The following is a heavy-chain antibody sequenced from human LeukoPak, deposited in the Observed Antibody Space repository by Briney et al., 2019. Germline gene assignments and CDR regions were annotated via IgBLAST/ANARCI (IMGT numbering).Heavy chain of an antibody. D-gene: IGHD3-22*01. V-gene: IGHV3-53*01. CDR1: GFTVSSNY. CDR3: ARDLYYDDAFDI. CDR2: IYSGGST. J-gene: IGHJ3*02. Sequence: GGSLRLSCAASGFTVSSNYMSWVRQAPGKGLEWVSVIYSGGSTYYADPVKGRFTISRDNSKNTLYLQMNSLRAEDTAVYYCARDLYYDDAFDIWGQGTMVTVSS.